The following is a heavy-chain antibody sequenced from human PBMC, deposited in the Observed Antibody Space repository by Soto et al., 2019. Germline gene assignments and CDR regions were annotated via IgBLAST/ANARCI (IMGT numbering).Heavy chain of an antibody. D-gene: IGHD2-8*01. Sequence: SETLSLTCTVSGGSISRSSHYWDWIRQPPGKGLEWIGTIYYSGSVIYNPSLTSRVTISVDTSKNQFSLKLNSVTAADTAVYYCERAGGCINDSCCPHFFDPWGQGTLVTVSS. CDR3: ERAGGCINDSCCPHFFDP. CDR2: IYYSGSV. J-gene: IGHJ5*02. CDR1: GGSISRSSHY. V-gene: IGHV4-39*01.